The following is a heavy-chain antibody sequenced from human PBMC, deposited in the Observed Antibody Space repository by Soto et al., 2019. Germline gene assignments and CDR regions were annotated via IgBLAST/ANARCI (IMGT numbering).Heavy chain of an antibody. V-gene: IGHV4-59*01. CDR2: IYSSGRT. Sequence: LSLTRTVSGGSISSYFWTWIRQPPGKGLEWIGYIYSSGRTNYSPSLKSRVTISVDTSKNQFSLKLRSVTAADTAVYYCTSGVNWNDVSDYWGQGTLVTVSS. J-gene: IGHJ4*02. CDR1: GGSISSYF. D-gene: IGHD1-1*01. CDR3: TSGVNWNDVSDY.